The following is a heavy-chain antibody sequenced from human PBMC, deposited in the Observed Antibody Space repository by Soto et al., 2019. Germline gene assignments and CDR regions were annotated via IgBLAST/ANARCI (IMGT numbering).Heavy chain of an antibody. CDR1: GGTFSSYA. J-gene: IGHJ5*02. CDR2: IIPIFGTA. CDR3: ARDKRPPITIFEVAPNWFDP. Sequence: QVQLVQSGAEVKKPGSSVKVSCKASGGTFSSYAISWVRQAPGQGLEWMGGIIPIFGTANYAQKFQGRVTITADESTSTAYMELSSLRSEDTAVYYCARDKRPPITIFEVAPNWFDPWGQGTLVTVSS. D-gene: IGHD3-3*01. V-gene: IGHV1-69*01.